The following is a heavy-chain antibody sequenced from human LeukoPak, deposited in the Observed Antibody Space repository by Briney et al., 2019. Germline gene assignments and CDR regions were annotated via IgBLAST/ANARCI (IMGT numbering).Heavy chain of an antibody. CDR3: VKETNSGWYDY. D-gene: IGHD6-19*01. CDR1: GFAFSTHV. Sequence: PGGSLRLSCAASGFAFSTHVMGWVRQVPGRGLEWVSGINGRGDSRHYADSVRGRFTISRDNSKNTLQLQMNSLRVEDTAVYYCVKETNSGWYDYWGQGKVVSVSS. J-gene: IGHJ4*02. V-gene: IGHV3-23*01. CDR2: INGRGDSR.